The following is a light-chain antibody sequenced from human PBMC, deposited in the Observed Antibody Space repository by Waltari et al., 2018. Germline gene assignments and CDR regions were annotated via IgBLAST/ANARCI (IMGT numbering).Light chain of an antibody. CDR2: GEV. V-gene: IGLV1-40*01. CDR3: QSYDSSLSGV. J-gene: IGLJ2*01. Sequence: QSVLTQPPSVSGTPGQTVTISCTGSSSNIGAGYEVHWYQQLPGTAPNLLVSGEVNRPSGVPGRFSGSKSGSSASLAITGLQAEDEADYYCQSYDSSLSGVFGGGTKLTVL. CDR1: SSNIGAGYE.